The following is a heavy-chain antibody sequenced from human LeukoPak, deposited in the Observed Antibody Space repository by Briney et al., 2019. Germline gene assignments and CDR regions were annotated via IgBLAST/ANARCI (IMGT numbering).Heavy chain of an antibody. CDR1: GGTFSSYA. D-gene: IGHD3-22*01. Sequence: SVKVSCKASGGTFSSYAISWVRQAPGQGLEWMGGIIPIFGTANYAQKFQGRVTITADESTSTAYMELSSLRSEDTAVYYCTKRTGRDSRDYWGQGTLVTVSS. CDR3: TKRTGRDSRDY. J-gene: IGHJ4*02. V-gene: IGHV1-69*13. CDR2: IIPIFGTA.